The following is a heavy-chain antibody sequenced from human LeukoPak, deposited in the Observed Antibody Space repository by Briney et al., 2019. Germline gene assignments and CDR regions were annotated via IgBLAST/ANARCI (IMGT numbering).Heavy chain of an antibody. Sequence: GGSLRLSCAASGFMFSSNWMSWVRLAPGKGLEWVANIKEDGTETYYVDSVKGRFTISRDNAKNSLYLQMNSLRVEDAAVYYCAKEGRSLQTYWGQGTLVTVSS. CDR1: GFMFSSNW. CDR3: AKEGRSLQTY. V-gene: IGHV3-7*03. CDR2: IKEDGTET. D-gene: IGHD5-24*01. J-gene: IGHJ4*02.